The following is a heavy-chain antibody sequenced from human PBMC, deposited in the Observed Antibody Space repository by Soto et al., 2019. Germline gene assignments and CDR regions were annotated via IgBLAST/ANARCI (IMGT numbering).Heavy chain of an antibody. CDR1: GGSISSGGYY. D-gene: IGHD3-22*01. J-gene: IGHJ4*02. CDR2: IYYSGST. Sequence: PSETLSLTCTVSGGSISSGGYYWSWIRQHPGKGLEWIGYIYYSGSTYYNPSLKSRVTISVDTSKNQFSLKLSSVTAADTAVYYCARNYYDSRSFDYWGQGTLVTVS. V-gene: IGHV4-31*03. CDR3: ARNYYDSRSFDY.